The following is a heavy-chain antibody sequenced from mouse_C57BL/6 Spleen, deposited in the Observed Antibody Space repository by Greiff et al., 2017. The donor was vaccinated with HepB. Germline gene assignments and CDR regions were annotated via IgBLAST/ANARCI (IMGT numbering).Heavy chain of an antibody. CDR1: GFNIKDYY. CDR3: TLTTVVARYFDV. D-gene: IGHD1-1*01. V-gene: IGHV14-1*01. J-gene: IGHJ1*03. CDR2: IDPEDGDT. Sequence: EVQLQQSGAELVRPGASVKLSCTASGFNIKDYYMHWVKQRPEQGLEWIGRIDPEDGDTEYAPKFQGKATMTADTSSNTAYLQLSSLTSEETAVYYCTLTTVVARYFDVWGTGTTVTVSS.